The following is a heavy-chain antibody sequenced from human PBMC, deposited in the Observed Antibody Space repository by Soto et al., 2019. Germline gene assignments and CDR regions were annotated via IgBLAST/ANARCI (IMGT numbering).Heavy chain of an antibody. Sequence: ASVKVSCKASGYTFTSYDINWVRQATGQGLEWMGWMNPNSGNTGYAQKFQGRVTMTRNTSISTAYMELSSLRSEDTAVYYCAPSSSSSSDWLDPWGQGTLVTVSS. J-gene: IGHJ5*02. D-gene: IGHD6-6*01. CDR3: APSSSSSSDWLDP. V-gene: IGHV1-8*01. CDR2: MNPNSGNT. CDR1: GYTFTSYD.